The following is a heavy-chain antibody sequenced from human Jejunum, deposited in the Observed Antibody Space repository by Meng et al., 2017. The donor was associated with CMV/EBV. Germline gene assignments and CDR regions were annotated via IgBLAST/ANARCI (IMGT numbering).Heavy chain of an antibody. CDR2: INTEGTRE. CDR3: ARGRLDYYGVGDHYAGYFYYGVDA. J-gene: IGHJ6*02. D-gene: IGHD3-10*01. Sequence: HWVRQSPGKGLLCVSRINTEGTREIYADYGKGRVTNSRENAENTLSRQMNSMRAEDTAVYFCARGRLDYYGVGDHYAGYFYYGVDAWGQGTTVTVSS. V-gene: IGHV3-74*01.